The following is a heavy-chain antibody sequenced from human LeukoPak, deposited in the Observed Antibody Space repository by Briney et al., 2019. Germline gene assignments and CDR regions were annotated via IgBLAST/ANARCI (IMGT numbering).Heavy chain of an antibody. CDR2: INPNSGGT. V-gene: IGHV1-2*02. CDR3: ARSYYDFWGGYHGGIDY. J-gene: IGHJ4*02. D-gene: IGHD3-3*01. CDR1: GYTFTCYY. Sequence: ASVKVSCKASGYTFTCYYMHWVRQAPGQGLEWMGWINPNSGGTNYAQKFQGRVTMTRDTSISTAYMELSRLRSDDTAVYYCARSYYDFWGGYHGGIDYWGQGTLVTVSS.